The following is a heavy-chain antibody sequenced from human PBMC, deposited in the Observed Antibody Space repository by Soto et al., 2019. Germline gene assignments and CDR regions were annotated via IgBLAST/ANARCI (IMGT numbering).Heavy chain of an antibody. CDR3: AKDAPYYYDSSGYYGPFDY. J-gene: IGHJ4*02. CDR2: ISYDGSNK. Sequence: VQLLESGGGLVQPGGSLRLSCAASGFTFSSYGIHWVRQAPGKGLEWVALISYDGSNKYYADSVKGRFTISRDNSKNTLYLQMNSLRAEDTAMYYCAKDAPYYYDSSGYYGPFDYWGQGTLVTVSS. CDR1: GFTFSSYG. D-gene: IGHD3-22*01. V-gene: IGHV3-30*18.